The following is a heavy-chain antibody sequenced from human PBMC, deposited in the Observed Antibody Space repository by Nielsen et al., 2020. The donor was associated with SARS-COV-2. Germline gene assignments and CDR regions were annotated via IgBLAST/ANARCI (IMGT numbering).Heavy chain of an antibody. V-gene: IGHV4-30-2*01. CDR1: GGSISSGGYS. CDR3: ARGPYSSSWYTWFDP. D-gene: IGHD6-13*01. J-gene: IGHJ5*02. Sequence: SETLSLTCAVSGGSISSGGYSWSWIRQPPGKGLEWIGYIYHSGSTNYNPSLKSRVTISVDTSKNQFSLKLSSVTAADTAVYYCARGPYSSSWYTWFDPWGQGTLVTVSS. CDR2: IYHSGST.